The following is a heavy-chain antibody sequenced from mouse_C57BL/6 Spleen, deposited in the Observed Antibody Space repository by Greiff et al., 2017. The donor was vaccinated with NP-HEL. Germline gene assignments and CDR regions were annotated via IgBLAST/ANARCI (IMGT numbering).Heavy chain of an antibody. CDR2: ISYSGST. CDR1: GYSITSDY. V-gene: IGHV3-8*01. Sequence: VQLKQSGPGLAKPSQTLSLTCSVTGYSITSDYWNWIRKFPGNKLEYMGYISYSGSTYYNPSLKSRISITRDTSKNHHYLQLNSVTTEDTAPYYCARYPFYGSSYGYFDVWGTGTTVTVSS. D-gene: IGHD1-1*01. J-gene: IGHJ1*03. CDR3: ARYPFYGSSYGYFDV.